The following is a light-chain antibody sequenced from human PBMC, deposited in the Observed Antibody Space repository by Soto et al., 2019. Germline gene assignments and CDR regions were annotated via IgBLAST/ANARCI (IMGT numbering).Light chain of an antibody. CDR2: GAS. CDR3: QQYDVSPFT. Sequence: EVVLTQSPGTLSLSPGERATLSCRASQSVSNSYLAWYQQKPGQAPRLLIYGASNRATGIPDRFSGSGSGTDFTLTIRRLEPEDFAVYFCQQYDVSPFTFGPGTKVDVK. J-gene: IGKJ3*01. CDR1: QSVSNSY. V-gene: IGKV3-20*01.